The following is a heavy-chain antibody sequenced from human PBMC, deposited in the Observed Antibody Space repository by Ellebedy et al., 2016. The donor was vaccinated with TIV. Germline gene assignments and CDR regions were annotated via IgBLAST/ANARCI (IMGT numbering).Heavy chain of an antibody. D-gene: IGHD3-16*01. J-gene: IGHJ3*01. CDR2: ISTTSRYR. CDR1: GFNFTRYG. CDR3: ARDKGGFQWSDVFAPNPFDL. Sequence: GESLKISCAASGFNFTRYGMYWIRQTPAGGLEWISYISTTSRYRNYADSVKGRFTISRDNGKNSLYLQLNNVRAEDTALYYCARDKGGFQWSDVFAPNPFDLWGQGTMVTVSS. V-gene: IGHV3-21*05.